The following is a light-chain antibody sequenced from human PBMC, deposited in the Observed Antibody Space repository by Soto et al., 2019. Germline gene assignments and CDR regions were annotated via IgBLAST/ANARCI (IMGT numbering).Light chain of an antibody. V-gene: IGKV1-6*01. Sequence: AIQVTQSPSSLSASVGDRFTISCRASQDIRSDLCWYQQEPGKAPKMLIFAASNLQSGVPSRFSGNASGTTFTLTISSLQPEDVATYYCLQDHTYPWTFGQGTKGDIK. J-gene: IGKJ1*01. CDR2: AAS. CDR1: QDIRSD. CDR3: LQDHTYPWT.